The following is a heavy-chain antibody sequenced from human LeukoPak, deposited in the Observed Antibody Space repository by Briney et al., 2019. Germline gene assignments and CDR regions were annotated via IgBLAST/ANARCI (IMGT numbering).Heavy chain of an antibody. CDR1: GFTFSSSG. D-gene: IGHD3-10*01. J-gene: IGHJ4*02. CDR3: AKDPLNYGSGTYFDY. Sequence: GRSLRLSCAASGFTFSSSGMYWVRQAPGEGLEWVAVISFDGSNKYYADSVKGRFTISRDNSKNTLYLQMNSLRAEDTAVYYCAKDPLNYGSGTYFDYWGQGTLVTVSS. V-gene: IGHV3-30*18. CDR2: ISFDGSNK.